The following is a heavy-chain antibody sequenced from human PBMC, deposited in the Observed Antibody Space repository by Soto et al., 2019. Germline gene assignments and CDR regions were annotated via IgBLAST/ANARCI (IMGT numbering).Heavy chain of an antibody. CDR1: GGSISSSSYY. CDR2: MYYSGST. D-gene: IGHD2-2*01. J-gene: IGHJ4*02. CDR3: ARHTSVGRLPAGFDY. Sequence: SETLSLTCTVSGGSISSSSYYWGWIRQPPGKGLEWIGSMYYSGSTYYNPSLKSRVTISVDTSKNQFSLKLSSVTAADTAVYYCARHTSVGRLPAGFDYWGQGTLVTVSS. V-gene: IGHV4-39*01.